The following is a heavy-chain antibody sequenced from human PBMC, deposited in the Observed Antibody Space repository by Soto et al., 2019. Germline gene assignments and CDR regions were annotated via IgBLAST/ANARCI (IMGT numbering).Heavy chain of an antibody. CDR1: GISFNNAW. CDR2: IKSKSDGGTT. CDR3: TTVRPVSGSFDY. V-gene: IGHV3-15*07. Sequence: GGSLRLSCAASGISFNNAWMNWVRQAPGKGLEWVGRIKSKSDGGTTDYAAPVKDRFTISRDDSRNTVYLQVNSLRTEDTAVYYCTTVRPVSGSFDYWGQGT. J-gene: IGHJ4*02. D-gene: IGHD6-19*01.